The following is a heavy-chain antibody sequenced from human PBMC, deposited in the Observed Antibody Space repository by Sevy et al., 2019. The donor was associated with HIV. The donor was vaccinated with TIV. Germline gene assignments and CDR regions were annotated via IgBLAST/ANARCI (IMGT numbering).Heavy chain of an antibody. CDR2: ISHDGNYK. D-gene: IGHD2-21*02. CDR3: ARLFSCDGDCYYLDS. Sequence: GGSLRLSCVASGFTFDNYDFHWVRQAPGKGLEWVAVISHDGNYKNYADSVKVRFTISRDNFKNTLYLQMSGLRLEDTAVYFCARLFSCDGDCYYLDSWGQGALVTVSS. J-gene: IGHJ4*02. V-gene: IGHV3-30-3*01. CDR1: GFTFDNYD.